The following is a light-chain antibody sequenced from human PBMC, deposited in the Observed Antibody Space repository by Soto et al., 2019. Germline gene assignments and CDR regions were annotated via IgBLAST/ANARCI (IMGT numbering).Light chain of an antibody. V-gene: IGLV1-40*01. CDR1: RSNIGAGYD. Sequence: QSVLTQPPSVSGAPGQRVTISCTGSRSNIGAGYDVHWYQQLPGTAPKLLIYGNSNRPSGVPDRFSGSKSGTSASLAITGLQAEDEADYYCHSYDTSLSGVVFGGGTKLTVL. CDR3: HSYDTSLSGVV. CDR2: GNS. J-gene: IGLJ2*01.